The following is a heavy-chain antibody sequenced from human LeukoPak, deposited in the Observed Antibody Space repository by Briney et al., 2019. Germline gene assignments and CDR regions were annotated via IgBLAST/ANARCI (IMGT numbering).Heavy chain of an antibody. V-gene: IGHV4-59*01. J-gene: IGHJ4*02. D-gene: IGHD3-3*01. CDR3: ASWRSGYFYY. CDR2: IYYQGTT. Sequence: SETLSLTGTAAGGSISDSYSTSIRQPPGKGLEWIGYIYYQGTTNYNPSLRSRVSISLDTSSSHFSLKLSSVTAADTAFYYCASWRSGYFYYLGQGTLVTVSS. CDR1: GGSISDSY.